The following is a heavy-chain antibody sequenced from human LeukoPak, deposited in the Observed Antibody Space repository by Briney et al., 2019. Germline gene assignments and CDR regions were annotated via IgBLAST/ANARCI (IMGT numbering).Heavy chain of an antibody. Sequence: PGGSLRLSCAASGFTFSSYAMSWVRQAPGKGLEWVSSISSSSSYIYYADSVKGRFTISRDNAKNSLYLQMNSLRAEDTAVYYCARDSRKVVPAAIITGSYYGMDVWGQGTTVTVSS. CDR2: ISSSSSYI. J-gene: IGHJ6*02. V-gene: IGHV3-21*01. D-gene: IGHD2-2*02. CDR3: ARDSRKVVPAAIITGSYYGMDV. CDR1: GFTFSSYA.